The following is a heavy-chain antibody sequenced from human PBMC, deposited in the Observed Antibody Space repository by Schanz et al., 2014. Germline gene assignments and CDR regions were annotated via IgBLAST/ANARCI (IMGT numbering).Heavy chain of an antibody. CDR1: GYTVSALA. V-gene: IGHV1-46*01. CDR2: INPSGGST. J-gene: IGHJ3*02. Sequence: QVQLVQSGSEVKKPGASVKVSCEISGYTVSALAMHWVRQAPGQGLEWMGIINPSGGSTSYAQKFQGRVTMTRDTSTSTVYMELSSLRSEDTAVYYCARGLGDERWLDLNEAFDIWGQGTIVTVSS. CDR3: ARGLGDERWLDLNEAFDI. D-gene: IGHD6-19*01.